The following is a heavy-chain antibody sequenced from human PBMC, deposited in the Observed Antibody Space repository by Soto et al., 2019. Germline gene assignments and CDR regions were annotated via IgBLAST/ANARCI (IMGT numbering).Heavy chain of an antibody. Sequence: EVQLVESGGGLVQPGRSLRLSCAASGFTFDDYAMHWVRQAPGKGLEWVSGISWNSGSIGYADSVKGRFTISRDNAKNSLYLQMNSLRAEDTALYYCAKENIVAPFNHAFDIWGQGTMVTVSS. V-gene: IGHV3-9*01. J-gene: IGHJ3*02. CDR3: AKENIVAPFNHAFDI. D-gene: IGHD5-12*01. CDR1: GFTFDDYA. CDR2: ISWNSGSI.